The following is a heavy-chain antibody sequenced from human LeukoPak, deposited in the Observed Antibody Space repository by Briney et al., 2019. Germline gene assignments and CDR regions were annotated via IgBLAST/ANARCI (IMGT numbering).Heavy chain of an antibody. CDR2: IYHSGST. V-gene: IGHV4-59*12. J-gene: IGHJ4*02. Sequence: PSETLSLTCTVSGASISSYYWSWIRQPPGKGLEWIGEIYHSGSTNYNPSLKSRVTISVDKSKNQFSLKLSSVTAADTAVYYCARGTGYCSGGSCYSGTAFDYWGQGTLVTVSS. CDR3: ARGTGYCSGGSCYSGTAFDY. D-gene: IGHD2-15*01. CDR1: GASISSYY.